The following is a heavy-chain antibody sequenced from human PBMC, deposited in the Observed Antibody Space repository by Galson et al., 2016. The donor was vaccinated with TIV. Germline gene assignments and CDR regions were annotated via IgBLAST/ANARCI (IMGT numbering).Heavy chain of an antibody. CDR1: GFTVSDNY. Sequence: SLRLSCAASGFTVSDNYMTWVRRAPGKGLEWVSMIYTGGSTYYADSVTGRFTISRDNSKNTLYLQMNSLRAEDTAVYYCARERRFCGNECYLYYYYGMDVWGQGTTVTVSS. D-gene: IGHD2-21*01. CDR2: IYTGGST. CDR3: ARERRFCGNECYLYYYYGMDV. J-gene: IGHJ6*01. V-gene: IGHV3-66*02.